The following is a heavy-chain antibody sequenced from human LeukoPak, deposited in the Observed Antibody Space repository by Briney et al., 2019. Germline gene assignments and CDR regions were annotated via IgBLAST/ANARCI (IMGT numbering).Heavy chain of an antibody. CDR2: IIPIFGTA. V-gene: IGHV1-69*13. D-gene: IGHD6-6*01. CDR3: ARPSFEYSSSSFDY. J-gene: IGHJ4*02. Sequence: ASVKVSCKASGGTFSSYAISWVRQAPGQGLEWMGGIIPIFGTANYAQKFQGRVTITADESTSTAYMELSSLRSEDTAVYYCARPSFEYSSSSFDYWGQGTLVTVSS. CDR1: GGTFSSYA.